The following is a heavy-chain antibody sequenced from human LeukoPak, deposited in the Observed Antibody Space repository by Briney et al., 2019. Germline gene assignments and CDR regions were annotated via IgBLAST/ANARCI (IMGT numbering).Heavy chain of an antibody. CDR3: AKDLYYFGSGSHDY. D-gene: IGHD3-10*01. Sequence: KPGGSLRLSCAGSGFTFNNAWMTWVRQAPGTGLEWVGRVKSKTDGGTTDYAAPVKGRFTISRDDSRNTLHLQMNSLKTEDTAVYYCAKDLYYFGSGSHDYWGQGTLVTVSS. CDR1: GFTFNNAW. J-gene: IGHJ4*02. V-gene: IGHV3-15*01. CDR2: VKSKTDGGTT.